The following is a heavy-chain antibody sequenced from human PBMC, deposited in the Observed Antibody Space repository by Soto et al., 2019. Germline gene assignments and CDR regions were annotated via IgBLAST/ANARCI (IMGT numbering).Heavy chain of an antibody. CDR2: INPNTGGT. J-gene: IGHJ4*02. CDR3: ARVQATYYWDYDGLYLNI. CDR1: GHSFTAYY. D-gene: IGHD3-16*01. V-gene: IGHV1-2*02. Sequence: ASVKDPCPASGHSFTAYYLHWVRPAPGPGPERPRLINPNTGGTTYAQKFQGRVAMTRDTSADTAYGELRSLRSDETAGYCCARVQATYYWDYDGLYLNIWGQGTQVTVSA.